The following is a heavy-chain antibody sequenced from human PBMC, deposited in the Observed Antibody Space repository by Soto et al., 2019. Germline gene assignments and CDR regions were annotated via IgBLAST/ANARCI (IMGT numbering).Heavy chain of an antibody. Sequence: GGSLRLSCAASEFTFSSFAMHWVRQAPGRGLEWVALISFDGSSEYYADSVKGRFIISRDNSKSMVYLQLNSLRPDDTAIYYCARPSPRGSYHYGMDVWGQGTTVTVSS. CDR1: EFTFSSFA. CDR3: ARPSPRGSYHYGMDV. J-gene: IGHJ6*02. V-gene: IGHV3-30-3*01. D-gene: IGHD3-16*02. CDR2: ISFDGSSE.